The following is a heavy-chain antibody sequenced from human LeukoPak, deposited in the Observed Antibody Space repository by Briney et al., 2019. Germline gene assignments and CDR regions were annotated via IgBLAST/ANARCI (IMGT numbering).Heavy chain of an antibody. J-gene: IGHJ3*02. CDR3: ACRGYYDFWSGYYGDDAFDI. CDR2: INHSGST. Sequence: SETLSLTCAVYGGSFSGYSWSWIRQPPGKGLEWIGEINHSGSTNCNPSLKSRVTISVDTSKNQFSLKLSSVTAADTAVYYCACRGYYDFWSGYYGDDAFDIWGQGTMVTVSS. CDR1: GGSFSGYS. D-gene: IGHD3-3*01. V-gene: IGHV4-34*01.